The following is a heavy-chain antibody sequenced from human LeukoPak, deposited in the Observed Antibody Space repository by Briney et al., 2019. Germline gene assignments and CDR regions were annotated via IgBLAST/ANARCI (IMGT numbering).Heavy chain of an antibody. CDR2: LDPEDGEA. V-gene: IGHV1-24*01. CDR1: GYTLSDLA. J-gene: IGHJ3*02. CDR3: ATRNFGDYGAFDI. D-gene: IGHD4-17*01. Sequence: ASVKVSCKVSGYTLSDLAMHWVRQAPGKGLEWMGGLDPEDGEAIYAQPLQGRVTMTEDTSSDTAYMVLSSLRFEDTAVYYCATRNFGDYGAFDIWGQGTMVTVSS.